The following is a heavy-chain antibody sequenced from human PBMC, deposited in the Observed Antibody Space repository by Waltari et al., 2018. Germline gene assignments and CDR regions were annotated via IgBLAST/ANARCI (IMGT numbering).Heavy chain of an antibody. V-gene: IGHV1-24*01. CDR1: GYTLTDLS. J-gene: IGHJ6*02. CDR2: FDPEDGET. D-gene: IGHD3-10*01. Sequence: QVQLVQSGAEVKKPGASVKVSCKVSGYTLTDLSMHWVRQAPGKGLEWMGGFDPEDGETIYAQKFQGRVTMTEDTSTDTAYMELSSLRSEDTAVYYCATGLFYGSGSHYYYYYYGMDVWGQGTTVTVSS. CDR3: ATGLFYGSGSHYYYYYYGMDV.